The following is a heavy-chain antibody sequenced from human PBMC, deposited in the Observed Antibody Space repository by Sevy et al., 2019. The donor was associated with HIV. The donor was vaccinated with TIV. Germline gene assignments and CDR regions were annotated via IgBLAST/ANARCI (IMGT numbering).Heavy chain of an antibody. CDR3: ARGFRSRRGLAEAGPVSAY. Sequence: ASVKVSCKASGYTFTNHYIHWVRQAPGQGLEWMGIINPGGGSTVYAQTFQGRVSMTADTSTSTLYMELNSLRSDDTAVYYWARGFRSRRGLAEAGPVSAYWGQGTLVTVSS. D-gene: IGHD6-13*01. V-gene: IGHV1-46*01. CDR1: GYTFTNHY. J-gene: IGHJ4*02. CDR2: INPGGGST.